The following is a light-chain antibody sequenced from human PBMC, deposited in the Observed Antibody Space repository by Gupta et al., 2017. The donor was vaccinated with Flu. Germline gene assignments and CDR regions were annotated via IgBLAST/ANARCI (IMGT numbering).Light chain of an antibody. Sequence: VTPGQPASISCKSSQSLLHSDGKTYLFWYLQKEGQPPQLLIYEVSNRCSGVPDRISGSGSGTDFTLKISRVEAEDVGIYYCRQSIQFPFTFGGGTKVEIK. CDR2: EVS. CDR3: RQSIQFPFT. V-gene: IGKV2D-29*01. J-gene: IGKJ4*01. CDR1: QSLLHSDGKTY.